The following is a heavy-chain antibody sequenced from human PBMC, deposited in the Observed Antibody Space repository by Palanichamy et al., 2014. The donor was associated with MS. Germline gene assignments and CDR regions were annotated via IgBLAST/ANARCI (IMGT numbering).Heavy chain of an antibody. Sequence: EVQLVESGGGLVQPGGSLRLSCAASGFTFSSYWMHWVRQAPGKGLVWVSRINSDGSSTSYVDSVKGRFTISRDNAKNTLYLQMNSLRAEDTAVYYCARNRYNWNYVVWFDPWGQGTLVTVSS. CDR2: INSDGSST. J-gene: IGHJ5*02. CDR1: GFTFSSYW. V-gene: IGHV3-74*01. CDR3: ARNRYNWNYVVWFDP. D-gene: IGHD1-7*01.